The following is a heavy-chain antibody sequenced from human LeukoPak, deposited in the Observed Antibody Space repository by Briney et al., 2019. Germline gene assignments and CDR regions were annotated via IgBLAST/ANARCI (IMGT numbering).Heavy chain of an antibody. CDR3: ARDLVGGSPWFDY. V-gene: IGHV3-74*01. Sequence: GGSLRLSCAASGFTFSSYRMQWVRQAPGKGLVWVSRINSDGSSTNYADSVKGRFTISRDNSKNTLYLQMNSLRAEDTAIYYCARDLVGGSPWFDYWGQGNLVTVSS. CDR1: GFTFSSYR. CDR2: INSDGSST. J-gene: IGHJ4*02. D-gene: IGHD2-15*01.